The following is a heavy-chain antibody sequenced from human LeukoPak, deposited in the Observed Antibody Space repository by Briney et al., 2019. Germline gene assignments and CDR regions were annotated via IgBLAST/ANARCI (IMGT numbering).Heavy chain of an antibody. CDR3: ARDPSSGGVYDY. CDR2: IYYSGST. D-gene: IGHD3-16*01. V-gene: IGHV4-39*07. CDR1: GGSISSSSYY. J-gene: IGHJ4*02. Sequence: SEALSLTCTVSGGSISSSSYYWGWIRQPPGTGLEWIGSIYYSGSTYYNPSLKSRVTISVDTSKNQFSLKLSSVTAADTAVYYCARDPSSGGVYDYWGQGTLVTVSS.